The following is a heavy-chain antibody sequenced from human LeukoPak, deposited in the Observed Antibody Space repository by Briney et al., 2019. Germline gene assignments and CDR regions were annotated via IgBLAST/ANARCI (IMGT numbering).Heavy chain of an antibody. CDR1: GFTFSDYY. J-gene: IGHJ4*02. CDR3: VKDWSLGSYDHFDY. Sequence: PGGSLRLSCAASGFTFSDYYMSWLRLAPGKGLEWISSISSHDSSTYYADSVKGRFTISRDNSKNTLYLQMSSLRAEDTAVYYCVKDWSLGSYDHFDYWGQGTLVTVSS. CDR2: ISSHDSST. D-gene: IGHD1-26*01. V-gene: IGHV3-11*04.